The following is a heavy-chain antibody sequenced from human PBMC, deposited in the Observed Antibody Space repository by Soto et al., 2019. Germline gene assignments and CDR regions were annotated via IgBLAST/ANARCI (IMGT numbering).Heavy chain of an antibody. CDR1: GGSVSSGRFY. CDR3: ARSGSGSGWL. CDR2: IYYTGST. V-gene: IGHV4-61*01. Sequence: TSETLSLTCTVSGGSVSSGRFYWSCSRQPPGKGLEWIGYIYYTGSTKYNPSLRSRVTISVDTSKNQFSLKLTSVTAADTAVYYCARSGSGSGWLGGQGTLVTVSS. J-gene: IGHJ4*02. D-gene: IGHD6-19*01.